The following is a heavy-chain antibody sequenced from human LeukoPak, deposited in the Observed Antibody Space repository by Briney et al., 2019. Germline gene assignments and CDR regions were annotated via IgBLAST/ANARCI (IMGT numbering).Heavy chain of an antibody. Sequence: GGSLRLSCAASGFTFSSYGMHWVRQAPGKGLEWVAVIWYDGSNKYYADSVKGRFTISRDNSKNTLYLQMNSLRAEDTAVYYCAKDAKQPVNYYYYMDVWGKGTTVTVSS. J-gene: IGHJ6*03. CDR2: IWYDGSNK. D-gene: IGHD6-13*01. CDR3: AKDAKQPVNYYYYMDV. CDR1: GFTFSSYG. V-gene: IGHV3-33*06.